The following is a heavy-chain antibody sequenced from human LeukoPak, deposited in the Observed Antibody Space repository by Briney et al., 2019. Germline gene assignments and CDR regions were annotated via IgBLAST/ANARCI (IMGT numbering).Heavy chain of an antibody. CDR3: ARSQGGPGRDFDY. V-gene: IGHV3-21*01. CDR2: ISSSSSYI. Sequence: GGSLRLSCAASGFTFSSYSMNWVRQAPGKGLEWVSSISSSSSYIYYADSVKGRFTISRDNAKNSLYLQMSSLRAEDTAVYYCARSQGGPGRDFDYWGQGTLVTVSS. D-gene: IGHD2-15*01. CDR1: GFTFSSYS. J-gene: IGHJ4*02.